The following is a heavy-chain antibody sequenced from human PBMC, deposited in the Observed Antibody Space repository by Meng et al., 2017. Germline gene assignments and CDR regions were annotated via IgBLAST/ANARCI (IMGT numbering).Heavy chain of an antibody. V-gene: IGHV1-18*01. J-gene: IGHJ3*02. CDR3: ARDTYSDGYGDAFDI. D-gene: IGHD5-18*01. CDR1: GYTLICYC. Sequence: ASVKVSCKASGYTLICYCIRWVRQAPGQGLEWMGRINTHSGNTNYAQKLQGRVTMTSDTSTSTAYMELRRLRSDDTAVYYCARDTYSDGYGDAFDIWGQGTMVTVSS. CDR2: INTHSGNT.